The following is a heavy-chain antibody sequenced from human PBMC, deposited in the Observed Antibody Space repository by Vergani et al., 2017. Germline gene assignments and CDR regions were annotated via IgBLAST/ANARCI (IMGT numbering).Heavy chain of an antibody. CDR1: GYTFTGYY. V-gene: IGHV1-3*01. CDR2: INAGNGNT. CDR3: ARGFATHKSQFDY. J-gene: IGHJ4*02. D-gene: IGHD2-15*01. Sequence: QVQLVQSGAEVKKPGASVKVSCKASGYTFTGYYMHWVRQAPGQGLEWMGWINAGNGNTKYSQKFQGRVTITRDTSASTAYMELSSLRSEDTAVYYCARGFATHKSQFDYWGQGTLVTVSS.